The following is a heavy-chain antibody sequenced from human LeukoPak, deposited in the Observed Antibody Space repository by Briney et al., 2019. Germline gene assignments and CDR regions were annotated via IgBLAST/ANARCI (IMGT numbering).Heavy chain of an antibody. Sequence: PGGSLRLTCTASGFTFGDYGMSWVRQAPGKGLEWVGFIRSKAYGGTTEYAASVKGRFTISRDDSKSIAYLQMSSLKTEDTAVYYCTAAARRFSGWYYFQHWGQGTLVTVSS. CDR3: TAAARRFSGWYYFQH. CDR2: IRSKAYGGTT. CDR1: GFTFGDYG. J-gene: IGHJ1*01. V-gene: IGHV3-49*04. D-gene: IGHD6-19*01.